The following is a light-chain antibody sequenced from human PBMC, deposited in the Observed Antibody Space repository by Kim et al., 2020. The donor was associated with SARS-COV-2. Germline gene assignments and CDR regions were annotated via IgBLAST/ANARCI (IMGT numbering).Light chain of an antibody. J-gene: IGLJ3*02. V-gene: IGLV2-14*03. CDR3: SSYATSDTWV. Sequence: QSITISCTGSSSDVGSYDHVSWYQQHPDKVPELMIYNVNKRPSAVSSRFSGSKSGNTASLTISGLQTEDEADYYCSSYATSDTWVFGGETQLTVL. CDR1: SSDVGSYDH. CDR2: NVN.